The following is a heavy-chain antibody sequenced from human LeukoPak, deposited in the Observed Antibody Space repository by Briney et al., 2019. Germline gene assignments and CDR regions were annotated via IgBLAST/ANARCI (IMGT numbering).Heavy chain of an antibody. V-gene: IGHV5-10-1*01. D-gene: IGHD5-18*01. Sequence: GESLKISCKGPGYSFTSYWISWVRQTPGKGLEWMGRIDPSDSYTNYSPSFQGHVTISADKSISTAYLQWSSLKASDTAMYYCARHTDTAMVIHWGQGTLVTVSS. CDR2: IDPSDSYT. J-gene: IGHJ4*02. CDR3: ARHTDTAMVIH. CDR1: GYSFTSYW.